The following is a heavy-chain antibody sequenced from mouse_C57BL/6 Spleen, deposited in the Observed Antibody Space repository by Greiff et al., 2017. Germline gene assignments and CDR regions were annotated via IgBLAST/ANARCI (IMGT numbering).Heavy chain of an antibody. CDR3: AMFPFVCGSYVSYWFFDG. CDR1: GYTFTSYW. Sequence: QVQLKQPGAELVKPGASVKLSCKASGYTFTSYWMHWVKQRPGRGLEWIGRIDPNSGGTKYNEKFKSKATLTADKPSSTAYMQLSSLTSEGSAVYYLAMFPFVCGSYVSYWFFDGWGKGTTVTGSS. V-gene: IGHV1-72*01. J-gene: IGHJ1*03. D-gene: IGHD2-12*01. CDR2: IDPNSGGT.